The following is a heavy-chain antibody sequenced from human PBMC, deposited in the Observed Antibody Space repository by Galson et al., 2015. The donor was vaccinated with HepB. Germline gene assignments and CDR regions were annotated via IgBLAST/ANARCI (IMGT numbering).Heavy chain of an antibody. J-gene: IGHJ5*02. CDR2: IYYSGST. Sequence: ETLSLTCTVSGGSISSSSYYWGWIRQPPGKGLEWIGSIYYSGSTYYNPSLKSRVTISVDTSKNQFSLKLSSVTAADTAVYYCARHIQRYNWFDPWGQGTLVTVSS. D-gene: IGHD6-25*01. V-gene: IGHV4-39*01. CDR1: GGSISSSSYY. CDR3: ARHIQRYNWFDP.